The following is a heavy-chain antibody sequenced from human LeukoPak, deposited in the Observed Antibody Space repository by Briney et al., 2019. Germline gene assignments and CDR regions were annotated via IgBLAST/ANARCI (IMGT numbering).Heavy chain of an antibody. CDR2: IIPIFGTA. V-gene: IGHV1-69*13. CDR3: ARGLYGGKDYYYYYYMDV. Sequence: ASVKVSCKASGGTFSSYAISWVRQAPGQGLEWMGGIIPIFGTANYAQKFQGRVTITADESTSTAYMELSSLRSEDTAVYYCARGLYGGKDYYYYYYMDVWGKGTTVTISS. J-gene: IGHJ6*03. D-gene: IGHD4-23*01. CDR1: GGTFSSYA.